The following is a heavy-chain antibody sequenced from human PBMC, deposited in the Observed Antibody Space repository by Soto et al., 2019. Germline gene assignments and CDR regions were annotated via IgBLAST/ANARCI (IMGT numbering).Heavy chain of an antibody. Sequence: GASVKVSCKASGYTFTSYAMHWLRQSPGQRLEWMGWINAGNGNTKYSQKFQGRVTITRDTSASTAYMELSSLRSEDTAVYYCARFPTEYYYDSSGYYFYYWGQGTLVTVSS. D-gene: IGHD3-22*01. CDR3: ARFPTEYYYDSSGYYFYY. CDR2: INAGNGNT. CDR1: GYTFTSYA. V-gene: IGHV1-3*01. J-gene: IGHJ4*02.